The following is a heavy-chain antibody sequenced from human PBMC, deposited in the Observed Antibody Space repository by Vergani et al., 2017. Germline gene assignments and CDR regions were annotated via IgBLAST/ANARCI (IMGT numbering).Heavy chain of an antibody. CDR3: ASTTTYSSGWYTFDY. J-gene: IGHJ4*02. CDR1: GYTFTGYY. CDR2: INPNSGGT. Sequence: QVQLVQSGAEVKKPGASVKVSCKASGYTFTGYYMHWVRQAPGQGLEWMGWINPNSGGTNYAQKFQGRVTMTRETSISTAYMELSRLRSDDTAVYYCASTTTYSSGWYTFDYWGQGTLVTVSS. V-gene: IGHV1-2*02. D-gene: IGHD6-19*01.